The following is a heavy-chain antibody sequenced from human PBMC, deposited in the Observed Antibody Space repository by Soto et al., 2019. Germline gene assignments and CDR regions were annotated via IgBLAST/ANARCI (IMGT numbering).Heavy chain of an antibody. V-gene: IGHV3-23*01. Sequence: EVQLLESGGGLVQPGGSLRLSCAASGFTFSSYAMSWVRQAPGKGLEWVSAISGSGGSTYYAVSVKGRFTISRDNSKNTLDLQMNSLRAEDTAVYYCAKDKGVDIVATTADYWGQGTLVTVSS. D-gene: IGHD5-12*01. CDR2: ISGSGGST. CDR3: AKDKGVDIVATTADY. J-gene: IGHJ4*02. CDR1: GFTFSSYA.